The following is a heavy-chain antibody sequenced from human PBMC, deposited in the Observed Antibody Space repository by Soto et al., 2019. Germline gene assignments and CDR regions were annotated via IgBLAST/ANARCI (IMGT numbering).Heavy chain of an antibody. J-gene: IGHJ3*02. CDR3: AKTYYYDSSGYGGAFDI. D-gene: IGHD3-22*01. Sequence: PGGSLRLSCAASGFTFDDYAMHWVRQAPGKGLEWVSGISWNSGSIGYADSVKGRFTISRDNAKNSLYLQMNSLRAEDTALYYCAKTYYYDSSGYGGAFDIWGQGTMVTVSS. CDR2: ISWNSGSI. V-gene: IGHV3-9*01. CDR1: GFTFDDYA.